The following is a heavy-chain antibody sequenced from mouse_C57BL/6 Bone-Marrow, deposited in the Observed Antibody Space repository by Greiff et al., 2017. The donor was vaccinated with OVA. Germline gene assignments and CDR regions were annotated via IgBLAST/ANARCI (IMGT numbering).Heavy chain of an antibody. Sequence: QVHVKQSGAELARPGASVKMSCKASGYTFTSYTMHWVKQRPGQGLEWIGYINPSSGYTKYNQKFKDKATLTADKSSSTAYMQLSSLTSEDSAVYYCARYDYDVGAWFAYWGQGTLVTVSA. CDR1: GYTFTSYT. D-gene: IGHD2-4*01. CDR3: ARYDYDVGAWFAY. J-gene: IGHJ3*01. V-gene: IGHV1-4*01. CDR2: INPSSGYT.